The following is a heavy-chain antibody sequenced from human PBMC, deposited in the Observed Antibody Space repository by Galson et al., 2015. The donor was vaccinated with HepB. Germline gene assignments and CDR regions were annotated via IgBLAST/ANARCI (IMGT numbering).Heavy chain of an antibody. D-gene: IGHD4-17*01. CDR2: VYPGDSIT. Sequence: QSGAEVKKPGESLKISCKGSGYSFTNYWIGWVRQMPGKGLEWMGIVYPGDSITRYSPSFQGQVTISADKSINTAYLQWSSLKASDTATYYCARQSYGDYTPIDYWGQGTLITVSS. CDR1: GYSFTNYW. J-gene: IGHJ4*02. V-gene: IGHV5-51*01. CDR3: ARQSYGDYTPIDY.